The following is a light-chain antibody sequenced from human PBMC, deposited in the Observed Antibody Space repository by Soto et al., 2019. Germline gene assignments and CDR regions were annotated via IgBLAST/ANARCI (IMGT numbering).Light chain of an antibody. CDR2: AAS. CDR1: QGIGSD. V-gene: IGKV1-17*01. Sequence: DIQTTQSPSSLFASVGDRVTITCRASQGIGSDLGWYQQKPGKAPKRLIYAASSLQSGVPSRFRGSGSGTEFTLTISSLQPEDFATYYCLQHNSYPPTFGGGTKVEIK. J-gene: IGKJ4*01. CDR3: LQHNSYPPT.